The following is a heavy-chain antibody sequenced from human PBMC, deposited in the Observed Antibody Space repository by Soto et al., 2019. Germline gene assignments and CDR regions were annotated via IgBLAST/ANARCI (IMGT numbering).Heavy chain of an antibody. CDR1: GFTFSSYW. V-gene: IGHV3-7*01. J-gene: IGHJ4*02. Sequence: EVQLVESGGGLVQPGGSLRLSCAASGFTFSSYWMSWVRQAPGKGLEWVANIKPDGSEKYYVDSVKGRFTISRDDAKKSLYLEMNSLRAEATAVYYCARLTPYWGQGALVTVSS. CDR3: ARLTPY. CDR2: IKPDGSEK.